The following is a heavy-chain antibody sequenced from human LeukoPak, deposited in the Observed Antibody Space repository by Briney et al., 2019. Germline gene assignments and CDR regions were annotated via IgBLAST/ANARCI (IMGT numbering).Heavy chain of an antibody. J-gene: IGHJ6*03. CDR1: GFTLDDYG. Sequence: VGSLRLSCAASGFTLDDYGMSWVRQAPGKGLEWGSGVNCNGGSTGYADSVKGRFTISRDNAKNSLYLQMNSVRAEDTAVYYCARVSRSLNYYYYYYMDVWGKGTTVTVSS. V-gene: IGHV3-20*04. CDR2: VNCNGGST. CDR3: ARVSRSLNYYYYYYMDV. D-gene: IGHD1-26*01.